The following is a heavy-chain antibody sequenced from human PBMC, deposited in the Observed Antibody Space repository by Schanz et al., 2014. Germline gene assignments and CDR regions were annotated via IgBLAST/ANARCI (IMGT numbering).Heavy chain of an antibody. D-gene: IGHD3-10*01. Sequence: EVQLVESGGGLVQPGGSLRLSCSASTFTFDHYAMTWVRQAPGKGLVWVARINSVGSNTYYADSVKGRFTISRDNSRDTVYLQMNSLRADDTAMYYCARWFLIRGVILDSWGQGTLVTVSS. CDR1: TFTFDHYA. J-gene: IGHJ4*02. CDR2: INSVGSNT. CDR3: ARWFLIRGVILDS. V-gene: IGHV3-23*04.